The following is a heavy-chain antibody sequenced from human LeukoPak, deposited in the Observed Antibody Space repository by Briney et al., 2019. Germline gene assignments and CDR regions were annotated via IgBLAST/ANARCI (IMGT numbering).Heavy chain of an antibody. Sequence: ETLSLTCTVSGGSISSSSYYWGWVRQPPGRGLEWLGSIYYSGSTYYNPSLKSRVTISVDTSKNQFSLKLSSVTAADTAVYYCARASYDSSGYVNRPKSFIPWAFDIWGQGTMVTVSS. V-gene: IGHV4-39*01. J-gene: IGHJ3*02. D-gene: IGHD3-22*01. CDR2: IYYSGST. CDR1: GGSISSSSYY. CDR3: ARASYDSSGYVNRPKSFIPWAFDI.